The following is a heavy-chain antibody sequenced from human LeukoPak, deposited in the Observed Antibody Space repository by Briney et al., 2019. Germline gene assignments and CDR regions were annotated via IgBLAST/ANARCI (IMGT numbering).Heavy chain of an antibody. V-gene: IGHV4-4*07. CDR3: ARDRCNSTTCASRGAFDI. Sequence: PSETLSLTCTVSGGSISSYYWSWIRQPAGKGLEWIGRIYTSGSTNYNPSLTSRVTMSVDTSKNQFSLKLTSVTAADTAVYCCARDRCNSTTCASRGAFDIWGQGTMVTVS. CDR1: GGSISSYY. D-gene: IGHD2-2*01. CDR2: IYTSGST. J-gene: IGHJ3*02.